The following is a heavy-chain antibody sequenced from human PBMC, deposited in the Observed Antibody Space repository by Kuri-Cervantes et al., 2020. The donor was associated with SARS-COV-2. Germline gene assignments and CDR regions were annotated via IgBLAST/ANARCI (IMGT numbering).Heavy chain of an antibody. D-gene: IGHD3-3*01. CDR3: AKPHEPGISGSLCPFDF. CDR2: ISSSGSTI. CDR1: GFTFSDYY. V-gene: IGHV3-11*01. J-gene: IGHJ3*01. Sequence: GESLKISCAASGFTFSDYYMSWIRQAPGKGLEWVSYISSSGSTIYYADSVKGRFTISRDNSKNSLYLHLNSLRPEDTALYYCAKPHEPGISGSLCPFDFWGQGTMVTVSS.